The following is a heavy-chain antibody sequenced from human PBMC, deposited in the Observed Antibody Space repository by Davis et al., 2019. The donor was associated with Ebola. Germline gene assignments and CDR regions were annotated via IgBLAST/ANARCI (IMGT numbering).Heavy chain of an antibody. V-gene: IGHV4-59*01. CDR1: GGSISSYY. CDR2: FYYSGST. D-gene: IGHD3-9*01. Sequence: PSETLSLTCTVSGGSISSYYWSWIRQPPGKGLEWIGYFYYSGSTNYNPSLKSRVTISVDTSKNQFSLKLSSVTAADTAVYYCARDSPYYDILTGSWDYYYYGMDVWGQGTTVTVSS. CDR3: ARDSPYYDILTGSWDYYYYGMDV. J-gene: IGHJ6*02.